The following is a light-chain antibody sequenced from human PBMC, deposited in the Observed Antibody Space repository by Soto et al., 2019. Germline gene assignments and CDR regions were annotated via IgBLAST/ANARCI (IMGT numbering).Light chain of an antibody. V-gene: IGLV1-47*01. CDR1: SSNIGSYN. J-gene: IGLJ2*01. Sequence: QSVLTQPPSASGTPGQRVTISCSGSSSNIGSYNVHWYQQVPGTAPKLLIYRNNQRPSGVPDRFSGSKSGTSASLAISGLRSEDEGDYYCAIWDDSLSGLVVFGGGTKLTVL. CDR2: RNN. CDR3: AIWDDSLSGLVV.